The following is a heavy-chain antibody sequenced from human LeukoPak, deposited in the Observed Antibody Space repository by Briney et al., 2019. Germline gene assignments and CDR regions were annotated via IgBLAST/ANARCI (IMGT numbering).Heavy chain of an antibody. J-gene: IGHJ4*02. CDR2: INPNSGGT. CDR1: GYTFTGYY. V-gene: IGHV1-2*02. D-gene: IGHD3-16*01. CDR3: ARALAPPLWAFDY. Sequence: ASVKVSCKASGYTFTGYYMHWVRQAPGQGLEWMGWINPNSGGTNYAQKFQGRVTMTRDTSISTAYMEVRRLRSDDTVVFYCARALAPPLWAFDYWGQGTLVTVSS.